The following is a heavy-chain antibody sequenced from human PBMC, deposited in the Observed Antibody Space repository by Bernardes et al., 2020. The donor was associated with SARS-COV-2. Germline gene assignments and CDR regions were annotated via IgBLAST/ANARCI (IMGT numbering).Heavy chain of an antibody. D-gene: IGHD4-17*01. Sequence: GGSLRLSCAASGFTFSSYGMHWVRQAPGKGLEWVSAISGSAGSTYYADSLKGRFTISRDNSKNTLYLQMNSLRAEDTAVYYCARSRDYGDFGGILRGYYFDYWGQGTLVTVSS. CDR2: ISGSAGST. CDR1: GFTFSSYG. V-gene: IGHV3-23*01. J-gene: IGHJ4*02. CDR3: ARSRDYGDFGGILRGYYFDY.